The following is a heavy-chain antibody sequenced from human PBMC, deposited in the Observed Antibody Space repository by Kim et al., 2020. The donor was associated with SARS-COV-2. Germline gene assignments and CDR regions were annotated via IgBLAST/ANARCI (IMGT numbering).Heavy chain of an antibody. CDR3: ARVRYDYGDYGFDI. V-gene: IGHV4-39*01. D-gene: IGHD4-17*01. CDR2: IYYSGST. J-gene: IGHJ3*02. Sequence: SETLSLTCTVSGGSISSSSYYWGWIRQPPGKGLEWIGSIYYSGSTYYNPSLKSRVTISVDTSKNQFSLKLSSVTAADTAVYYCARVRYDYGDYGFDIWGRGTMVTVSS. CDR1: GGSISSSSYY.